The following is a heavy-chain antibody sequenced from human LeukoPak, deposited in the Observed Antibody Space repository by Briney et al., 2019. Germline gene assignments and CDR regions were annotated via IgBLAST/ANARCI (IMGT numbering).Heavy chain of an antibody. CDR1: GFTFSSYW. CDR3: ARDGGIIRFGGQDV. D-gene: IGHD3-16*01. J-gene: IGHJ6*02. Sequence: GGSLRLSCAASGFTFSSYWMSWVRQAPGKGLEWVANMNRDGSEKNYVDSIKGRFTISRDDAANSLYLQMNSLRVEDTAVYYCARDGGIIRFGGQDVWGQGTTVIVS. CDR2: MNRDGSEK. V-gene: IGHV3-7*01.